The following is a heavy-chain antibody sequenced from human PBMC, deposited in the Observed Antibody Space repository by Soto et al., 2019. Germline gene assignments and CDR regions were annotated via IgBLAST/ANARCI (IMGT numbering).Heavy chain of an antibody. Sequence: GGSLRLSCAASGFTFSSYGMHWVRQAPGKGLEWVAVISYDGSNKYYADSVKGRFTISRDNSKNTLYLQMNSLRAEDTAVYYCAKDLFSGYVNGDYKYYYYYYGMDVWGQGTTVTVSS. D-gene: IGHD4-17*01. CDR1: GFTFSSYG. J-gene: IGHJ6*02. V-gene: IGHV3-30*18. CDR3: AKDLFSGYVNGDYKYYYYYYGMDV. CDR2: ISYDGSNK.